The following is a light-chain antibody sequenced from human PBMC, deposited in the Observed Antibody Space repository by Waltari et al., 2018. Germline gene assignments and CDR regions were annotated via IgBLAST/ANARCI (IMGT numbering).Light chain of an antibody. J-gene: IGLJ2*01. Sequence: QSALTQPRSVSGSPGQSVTISCTGTSSDVGGYNYVSGYQQHPGKAPKLMIYDVSKRPPGVPDRFSGSKSGNTASLTISGLQAEDEADYYCCSYAGSYSVVFGGGTKLTVL. CDR3: CSYAGSYSVV. CDR1: SSDVGGYNY. CDR2: DVS. V-gene: IGLV2-11*01.